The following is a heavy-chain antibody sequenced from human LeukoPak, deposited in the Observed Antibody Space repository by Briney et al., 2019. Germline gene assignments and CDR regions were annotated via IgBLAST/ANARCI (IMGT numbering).Heavy chain of an antibody. V-gene: IGHV4-34*01. CDR1: GGSLSGYH. Sequence: SSETLSLTCAVYGGSLSGYHWSWIRQPPGKGLGWIGEINHSGSTNYNPSLKSRVTISVDTSKNQFSLKLSSVTAADTAVYYCARVPTRYFDWYYYYYGMDVWGQGTTVTVSS. CDR3: ARVPTRYFDWYYYYYGMDV. CDR2: INHSGST. D-gene: IGHD3-9*01. J-gene: IGHJ6*02.